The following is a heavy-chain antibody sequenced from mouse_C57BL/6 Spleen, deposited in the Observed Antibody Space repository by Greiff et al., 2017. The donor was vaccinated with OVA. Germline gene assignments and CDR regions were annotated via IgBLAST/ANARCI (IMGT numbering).Heavy chain of an antibody. D-gene: IGHD1-1*01. V-gene: IGHV1-62-2*01. J-gene: IGHJ2*01. Sequence: VQLQQSGPELVKPGASVKLSCKASGYTFTEYTIHWVKQRSGQGLEWIGWFYPGSGSIKYNEKFKDKATLTADKSSSTVYMELSRLTSDDSAVYFGARDEEWDYYDSSPFDYWGQGTTLTVSS. CDR1: GYTFTEYT. CDR3: ARDEEWDYYDSSPFDY. CDR2: FYPGSGSI.